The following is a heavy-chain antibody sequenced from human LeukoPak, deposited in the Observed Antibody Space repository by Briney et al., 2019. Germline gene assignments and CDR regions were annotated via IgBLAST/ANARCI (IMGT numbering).Heavy chain of an antibody. J-gene: IGHJ6*02. D-gene: IGHD6-6*01. V-gene: IGHV3-11*06. Sequence: GGSLRLSCAASGFTFSDYYMSWIRQAPGKGLEWVSYISSSSSYTNYADSVKGRFTISRDNAKNSLYLQMNSLRAEDTAVYYCARDHSSSSPYYYYYYGMDVWGQGTTVTVSS. CDR1: GFTFSDYY. CDR2: ISSSSSYT. CDR3: ARDHSSSSPYYYYYYGMDV.